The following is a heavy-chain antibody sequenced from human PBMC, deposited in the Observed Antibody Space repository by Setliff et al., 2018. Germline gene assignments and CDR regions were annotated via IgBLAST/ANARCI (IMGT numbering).Heavy chain of an antibody. J-gene: IGHJ6*03. CDR2: IIPIFGTA. CDR3: ARGWGVITIFGMDYYMDV. CDR1: GGTFSSYA. Sequence: ASVKVSCKASGGTFSSYAISWVRQAPGQGLEWMGKIIPIFGTANYAQKFQGRVTIIADKSTSTAYMELSSLRSEDTAVYYCARGWGVITIFGMDYYMDVWDKGTTVTVSS. D-gene: IGHD3-3*01. V-gene: IGHV1-69*06.